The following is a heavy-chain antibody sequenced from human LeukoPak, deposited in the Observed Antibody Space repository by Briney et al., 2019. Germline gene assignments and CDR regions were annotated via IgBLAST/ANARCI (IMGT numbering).Heavy chain of an antibody. Sequence: PGRSLRLSCAASGFTFSSYGMHWVRQAPGKGLEWVAVISYDGSNKYYADSVKGRFTISRDNSKNTLYLQMNSLRAEDTAVYYCAKGDTGIVGAAFDYWGQGTLVTVSS. J-gene: IGHJ4*02. CDR3: AKGDTGIVGAAFDY. D-gene: IGHD1-26*01. CDR1: GFTFSSYG. V-gene: IGHV3-30*18. CDR2: ISYDGSNK.